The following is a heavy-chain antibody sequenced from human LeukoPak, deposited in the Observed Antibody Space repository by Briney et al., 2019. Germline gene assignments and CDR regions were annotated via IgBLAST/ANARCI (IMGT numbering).Heavy chain of an antibody. J-gene: IGHJ4*02. CDR2: IYPGDYET. CDR1: GYSFSNYW. Sequence: GESLKISCEGSGYSFSNYWIGWVRQMPGKGLEWMGIIYPGDYETRYSPSFQGLVTTSVDKSISTACLQWSSLKASDTAMYYCAIPPGYCGNDCSFDHWGQGTLVTVSS. CDR3: AIPPGYCGNDCSFDH. V-gene: IGHV5-51*01. D-gene: IGHD2-21*02.